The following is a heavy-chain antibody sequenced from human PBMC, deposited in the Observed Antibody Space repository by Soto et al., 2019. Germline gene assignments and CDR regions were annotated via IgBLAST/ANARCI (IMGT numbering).Heavy chain of an antibody. CDR3: ARQHELGLYYYYYGMDV. CDR1: GYTFTSYA. V-gene: IGHV1-3*01. CDR2: INAGNGNT. Sequence: ASVKVSCKASGYTFTSYAMHWVRQAPGQRLEWMGWINAGNGNTKYSQKFRGRVTITRDTSASTAYMELSSLRSEDTAVYYCARQHELGLYYYYYGMDVWGQGTKVTVYS. J-gene: IGHJ6*02. D-gene: IGHD6-13*01.